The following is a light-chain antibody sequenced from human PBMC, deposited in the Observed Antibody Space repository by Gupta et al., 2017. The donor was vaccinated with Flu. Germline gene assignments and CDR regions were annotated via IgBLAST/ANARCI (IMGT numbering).Light chain of an antibody. V-gene: IGLV3-25*03. J-gene: IGLJ1*01. CDR3: SSEGSSSTYDV. Sequence: GQTSRITCSRDTFPHQYVYWFQQKPGKAPALLIYDDTERPSGVTNRFSDSRSGNTATLTITGVQAEDEADYYCSSEGSSSTYDVFGGGTKVTVL. CDR1: TFPHQY. CDR2: DDT.